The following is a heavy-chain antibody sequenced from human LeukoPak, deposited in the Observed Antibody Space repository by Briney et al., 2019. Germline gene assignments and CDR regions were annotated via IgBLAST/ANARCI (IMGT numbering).Heavy chain of an antibody. CDR1: GGSFSGYY. CDR2: INHSGST. V-gene: IGHV4-34*01. CDR3: ARCQFQRDY. J-gene: IGHJ4*02. Sequence: PSETLSLTCAVYGGSFSGYYWSWIRQPPGKGLEWIGEINHSGSTNYNPSLKSRVTISVETSKNQFSLKLSSVTAADTAVYYCARCQFQRDYWGQGTLVTVSS. D-gene: IGHD6-25*01.